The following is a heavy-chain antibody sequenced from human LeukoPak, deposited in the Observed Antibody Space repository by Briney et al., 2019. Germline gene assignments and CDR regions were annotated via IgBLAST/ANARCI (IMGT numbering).Heavy chain of an antibody. V-gene: IGHV3-66*01. D-gene: IGHD3/OR15-3a*01. CDR1: GFTVTRNY. CDR3: ATRGLSGYYYGMDV. J-gene: IGHJ6*02. CDR2: IISAGAT. Sequence: GGSLRLSCAASGFTVTRNYMSWARLAPGKGLEWVSIIISAGATHYSTSVKGRFTISRDSSKNTVYLEMNSPRAEDTAVYYCATRGLSGYYYGMDVWGQGTTVTVSS.